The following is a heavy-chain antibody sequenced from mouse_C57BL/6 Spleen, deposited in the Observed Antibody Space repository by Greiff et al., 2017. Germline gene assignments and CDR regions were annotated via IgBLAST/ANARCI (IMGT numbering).Heavy chain of an antibody. Sequence: QVQLQQSGAELVKPGASVKISCKASGYAFSSYWMKWVKQRPGKGLEWIGQIYPGDGDTNYNGKFKGKATLTAEKSSSTAYMQLSSLTSEDSAVYFCARSNYNAMDYWGQGTSVTVSS. V-gene: IGHV1-80*01. J-gene: IGHJ4*01. CDR1: GYAFSSYW. D-gene: IGHD2-12*01. CDR2: IYPGDGDT. CDR3: ARSNYNAMDY.